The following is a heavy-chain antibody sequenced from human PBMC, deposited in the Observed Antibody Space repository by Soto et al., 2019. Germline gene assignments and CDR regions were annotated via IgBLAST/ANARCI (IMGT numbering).Heavy chain of an antibody. D-gene: IGHD6-19*01. CDR1: GGTFSNYA. Sequence: SVKVFCKASGGTFSNYAVSWVRQAPGQGLEWMGGIIPIYGKTDYAQKFQGRVTITADESTSSAYMELSSLRSEDTAVYYCAREAVTGLLGAFDIWGQGTVVTVSS. CDR3: AREAVTGLLGAFDI. CDR2: IIPIYGKT. V-gene: IGHV1-69*13. J-gene: IGHJ3*02.